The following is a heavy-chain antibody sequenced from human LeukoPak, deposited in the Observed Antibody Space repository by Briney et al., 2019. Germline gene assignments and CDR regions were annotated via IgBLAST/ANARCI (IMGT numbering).Heavy chain of an antibody. J-gene: IGHJ4*02. V-gene: IGHV3-48*01. D-gene: IGHD6-13*01. CDR2: IHDGGSPI. Sequence: GGSLRLSCAASGFTFSSYSMTWIRQAPGKGLEWISYIHDGGSPIYYADSVKGRFTVSRDNAKNSLYLQMNSLRAEDTAVYYCARGGSSWFSYWGQGTLVTVSS. CDR1: GFTFSSYS. CDR3: ARGGSSWFSY.